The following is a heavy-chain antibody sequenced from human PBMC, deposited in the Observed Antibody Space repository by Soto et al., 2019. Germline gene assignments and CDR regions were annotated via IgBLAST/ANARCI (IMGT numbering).Heavy chain of an antibody. CDR1: GFTFSSYA. V-gene: IGHV3-23*01. D-gene: IGHD2-15*01. CDR3: AKDVQDIVVVVAAPDAFDI. J-gene: IGHJ3*02. Sequence: VQLLESGGGLVQPGGSLRLSCAASGFTFSSYAMSWVRQAPGKGLEWVSAISGSGGSTYYADSVKGRFTISRDNSKNTLYLQMNSLRAEDTAVYYCAKDVQDIVVVVAAPDAFDIWGQGTMVTVSS. CDR2: ISGSGGST.